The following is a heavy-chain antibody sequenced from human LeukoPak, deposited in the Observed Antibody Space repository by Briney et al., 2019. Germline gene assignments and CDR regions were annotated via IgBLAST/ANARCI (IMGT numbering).Heavy chain of an antibody. D-gene: IGHD3-9*01. Sequence: KPSETLSLTCAVYGGSFSGYYWSWIRQPPGKGLEWIGEIYHSGSTNYNPSLKSRVTISVDKSKNQFSLKLSSVTAADTAVYYCARGEFDGGVYFDYWGQGTLVTVSS. V-gene: IGHV4-34*01. CDR2: IYHSGST. CDR3: ARGEFDGGVYFDY. J-gene: IGHJ4*02. CDR1: GGSFSGYY.